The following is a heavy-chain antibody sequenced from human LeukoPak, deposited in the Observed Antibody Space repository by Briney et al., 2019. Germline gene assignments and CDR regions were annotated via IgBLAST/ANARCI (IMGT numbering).Heavy chain of an antibody. Sequence: GGSLRLSCSASGFTFSSYAMHWVRQAPGKGLEYVSAISSNGGSTYYADSVKGRFTISRDNSKNTLYLQMSSLRAEDTAVYYCARVRWEPANWFDPWGQGTLVTVSS. D-gene: IGHD1-26*01. J-gene: IGHJ5*02. CDR1: GFTFSSYA. CDR3: ARVRWEPANWFDP. V-gene: IGHV3-64D*06. CDR2: ISSNGGST.